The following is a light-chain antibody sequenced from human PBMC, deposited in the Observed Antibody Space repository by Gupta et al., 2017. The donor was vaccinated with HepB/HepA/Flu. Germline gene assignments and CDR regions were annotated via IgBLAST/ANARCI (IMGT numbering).Light chain of an antibody. J-gene: IGKJ1*01. V-gene: IGKV4-1*01. CDR1: QSVSCKSKNY. CDR3: QQYYSSPQT. CDR2: WAS. Sequence: DIVMTQSPDALAVSLGEGATINCKSSQSVSCKSKNYLAWYQQKPGQPPKLLIYWASTRESGVPDRFSGSGSGTDFSLTISSMQAEDVAVYYCQQYYSSPQTFGQGTKVEIK.